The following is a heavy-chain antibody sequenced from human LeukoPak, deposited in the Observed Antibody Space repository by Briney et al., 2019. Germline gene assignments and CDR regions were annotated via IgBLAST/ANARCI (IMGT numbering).Heavy chain of an antibody. V-gene: IGHV3-30*18. Sequence: QTGGSLRLSCAASGFTFSSYGMHWVRQAPGKGLEWVAVISYDGSNKYYADSVKGRFTISRDNSKNTLYLQMNSLRAEDTAVYYCAKAFYVDTAMAPGPEFDYWGQGTLVTVSS. J-gene: IGHJ4*02. CDR2: ISYDGSNK. CDR1: GFTFSSYG. CDR3: AKAFYVDTAMAPGPEFDY. D-gene: IGHD5-18*01.